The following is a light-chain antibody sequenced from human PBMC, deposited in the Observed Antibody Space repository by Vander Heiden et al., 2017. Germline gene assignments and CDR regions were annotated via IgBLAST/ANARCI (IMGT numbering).Light chain of an antibody. J-gene: IGKJ1*01. Sequence: EIVLTQSPATLSLSPGERAPLFRRASQYVSNLLAWYQQKPGQPPRLLIYDASNRATGIPARFSASGSGTDFTLTINSLEPEDSAVYYCQQCYDWPWTFGQGTKVEIK. CDR1: QYVSNL. CDR3: QQCYDWPWT. CDR2: DAS. V-gene: IGKV3-11*01.